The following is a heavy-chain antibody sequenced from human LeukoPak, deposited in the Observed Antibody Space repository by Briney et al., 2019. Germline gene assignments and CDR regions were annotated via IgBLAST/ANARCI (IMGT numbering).Heavy chain of an antibody. CDR2: ISRDGSNT. V-gene: IGHV3-74*01. Sequence: GGSLRLSCEASEFTFSTYWMHWVRQAPGKGLVWVSRISRDGSNTFYADSVKGRFTISRDNAKNTLYLQMNSLRGDDTAVYYCAREWDLPGAYYMDVWDKGTTVTVSS. J-gene: IGHJ6*03. CDR3: AREWDLPGAYYMDV. CDR1: EFTFSTYW. D-gene: IGHD1-26*01.